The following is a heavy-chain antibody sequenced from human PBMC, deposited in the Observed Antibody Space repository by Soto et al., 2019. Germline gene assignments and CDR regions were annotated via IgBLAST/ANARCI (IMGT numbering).Heavy chain of an antibody. CDR1: GGTFSSYA. D-gene: IGHD3-16*01. CDR3: ARGGTLTGGYFDY. J-gene: IGHJ4*02. CDR2: IIPIFGTA. Sequence: QVQLVQSGAEVKKPGSSVKVSCKASGGTFSSYAISWVRQAPGQGLEWMGGIIPIFGTANYAKKFQSRVTITADESTSTAYRELSSLSSEDTAVYYCARGGTLTGGYFDYWGQGTLVTVSS. V-gene: IGHV1-69*01.